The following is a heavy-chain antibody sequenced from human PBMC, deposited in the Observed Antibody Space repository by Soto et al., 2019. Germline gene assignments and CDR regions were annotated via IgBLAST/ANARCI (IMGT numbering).Heavy chain of an antibody. CDR2: IYHSGST. D-gene: IGHD2-21*01. CDR1: GGSISSSNW. J-gene: IGHJ5*02. CDR3: ASFIRGGYCGGECPTLNWFDP. V-gene: IGHV4-4*02. Sequence: SETLSLTCAVSGGSISSSNWWIWVRQPPGKGLEWIGEIYHSGSTNYNPSLKSRVTISVDKSKNQFSLKLSSVTAADTAVYYCASFIRGGYCGGECPTLNWFDPWGRGTLVTVSS.